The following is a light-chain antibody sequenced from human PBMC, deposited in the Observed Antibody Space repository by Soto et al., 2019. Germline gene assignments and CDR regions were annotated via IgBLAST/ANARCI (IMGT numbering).Light chain of an antibody. CDR1: QSLVHRNGQNY. Sequence: DILMTQSPLSLPVTPGEPASISCRSSQSLVHRNGQNYLDWYLQKSGQPPQLLIYLGSNRPSGAPDSISGNGSGTDFTLKISRVEPGDVGVYYCMQALQTPRTFGHGTKVDI. J-gene: IGKJ1*01. CDR2: LGS. CDR3: MQALQTPRT. V-gene: IGKV2-28*01.